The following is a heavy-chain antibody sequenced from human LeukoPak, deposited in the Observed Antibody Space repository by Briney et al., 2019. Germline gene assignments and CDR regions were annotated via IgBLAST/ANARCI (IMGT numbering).Heavy chain of an antibody. J-gene: IGHJ6*02. Sequence: EASVKVSCKASGYTFTGYYMHWVRQAPGQGLEWMGWINPNSGGTNYAQKFQGRVSMTRDTSISTAYMELSRLGSDDTAVYYCAAPYPWDYGMDVWGQGTTVTVSS. CDR1: GYTFTGYY. V-gene: IGHV1-2*02. CDR2: INPNSGGT. CDR3: AAPYPWDYGMDV.